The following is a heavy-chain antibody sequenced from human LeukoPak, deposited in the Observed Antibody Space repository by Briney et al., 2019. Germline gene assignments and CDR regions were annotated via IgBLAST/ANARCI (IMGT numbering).Heavy chain of an antibody. CDR3: ARTVSGSYSYQGGDY. D-gene: IGHD3-10*01. J-gene: IGHJ4*02. CDR2: ISGSGGSA. V-gene: IGHV3-23*01. CDR1: GFTFSSYA. Sequence: GGSLRLSCAASGFTFSSYAMTWVRQAPGKGLEWVSAISGSGGSAYYADSVKGRFTISRDNSKNTMYLQMNSLRAEDTAVYYCARTVSGSYSYQGGDYWGQGTLVTVSS.